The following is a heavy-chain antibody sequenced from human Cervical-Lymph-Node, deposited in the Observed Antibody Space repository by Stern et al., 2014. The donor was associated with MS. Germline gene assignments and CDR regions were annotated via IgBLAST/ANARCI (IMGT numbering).Heavy chain of an antibody. CDR2: IIPIFGTA. V-gene: IGHV1-69*01. Sequence: VQLVESEAEVKKPGSSVKVSCKASGGTFSSYAISWVRQAPAQGLEWMGGIIPIFGTANYAQKFQGRVTITADESTSTAYMELSSLRSEDTAVYYCARSDTAMNYYYYGMDVWGQGTTVTVSS. D-gene: IGHD5-18*01. J-gene: IGHJ6*02. CDR1: GGTFSSYA. CDR3: ARSDTAMNYYYYGMDV.